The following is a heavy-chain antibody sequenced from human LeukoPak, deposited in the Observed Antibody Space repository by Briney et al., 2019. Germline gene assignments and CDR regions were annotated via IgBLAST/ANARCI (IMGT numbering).Heavy chain of an antibody. CDR1: GGSISSYY. Sequence: SETLSLTCTVSGGSISSYYWSWIRQPAGEGLELIGRIFTSGSTYYNPSLKSRVTMSVDTSKNQFSLKLSSVTAADTAVYYCASSSSGWFWNYWGQGTLVTVSS. J-gene: IGHJ4*02. V-gene: IGHV4-4*07. CDR2: IFTSGST. CDR3: ASSSSGWFWNY. D-gene: IGHD6-19*01.